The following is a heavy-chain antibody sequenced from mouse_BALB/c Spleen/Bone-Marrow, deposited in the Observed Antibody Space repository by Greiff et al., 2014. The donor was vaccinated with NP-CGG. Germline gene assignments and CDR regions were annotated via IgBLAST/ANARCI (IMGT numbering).Heavy chain of an antibody. CDR1: GYTFTSYW. CDR3: TRRVGAYYGNYVGYFDY. D-gene: IGHD2-10*01. Sequence: LQQPGSELVRPGASVRLSCKASGYTFTSYWVHWGRQRHGQGLEWIGNIYPGSGRTYYDEKFKNKVSLTVDTSSSTAYMHLSSLTSEDSAVYYCTRRVGAYYGNYVGYFDYWGQGTTLTVSS. CDR2: IYPGSGRT. J-gene: IGHJ2*01. V-gene: IGHV1S22*01.